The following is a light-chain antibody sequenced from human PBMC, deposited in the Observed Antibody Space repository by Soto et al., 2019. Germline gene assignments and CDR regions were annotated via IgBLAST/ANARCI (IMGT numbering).Light chain of an antibody. V-gene: IGKV3-20*01. Sequence: IVLTQSPGTLSLSPGERATLSCRASQSLTTNYLAWYQQKPGQAPRLLIYDASSRATGIPDRFSGSGSGTDFILTIARLEPEDFAVFYCQQGVTFGGGTKGDIK. CDR2: DAS. J-gene: IGKJ4*01. CDR1: QSLTTNY. CDR3: QQGVT.